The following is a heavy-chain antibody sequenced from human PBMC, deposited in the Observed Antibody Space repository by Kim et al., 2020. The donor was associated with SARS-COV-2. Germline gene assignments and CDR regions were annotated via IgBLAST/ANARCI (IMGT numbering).Heavy chain of an antibody. V-gene: IGHV4-39*01. Sequence: SETLSLTCTVSGGFIGTGDYHWGWIRQSPGKGLEWIGRIYHNGNTYYNPSLKSRVTISLDTSKNQFFLSLSSVTAADTAEFYCVRQKGARTYYFDSWDQGTLVTVSS. CDR1: GGFIGTGDYH. D-gene: IGHD2-8*01. CDR3: VRQKGARTYYFDS. CDR2: IYHNGNT. J-gene: IGHJ4*02.